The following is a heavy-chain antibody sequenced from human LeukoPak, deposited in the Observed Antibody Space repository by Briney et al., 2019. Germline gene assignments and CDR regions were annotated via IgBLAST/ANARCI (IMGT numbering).Heavy chain of an antibody. D-gene: IGHD1-7*01. CDR3: ARGWGYNWNYGAFDI. CDR1: GFTFSSYA. J-gene: IGHJ3*02. Sequence: GRSLRLSCAASGFTFSSYAMHWVRQAPGKGLEWVAVISYDGSNKYYADSVKGRFTISRDNSKNTLYLQMNSLRAEDTAVYYCARGWGYNWNYGAFDIWGQGTMVTVSS. V-gene: IGHV3-30*01. CDR2: ISYDGSNK.